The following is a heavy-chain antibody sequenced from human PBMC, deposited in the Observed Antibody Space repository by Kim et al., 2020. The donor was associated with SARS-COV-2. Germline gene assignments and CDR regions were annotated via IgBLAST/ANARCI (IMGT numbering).Heavy chain of an antibody. CDR2: IIPIFGTA. CDR1: GGTFSSYA. CDR3: ARDQFPGYGDSPYYYYYGMDV. Sequence: SVKVSCKASGGTFSSYAISWVRQAPGQGLEWMGGIIPIFGTANYAQKFQGRVTITADESTSTAYMELSSLRSEDTAVYYCARDQFPGYGDSPYYYYYGMDVWGQGTTVTVSS. V-gene: IGHV1-69*13. J-gene: IGHJ6*02. D-gene: IGHD4-17*01.